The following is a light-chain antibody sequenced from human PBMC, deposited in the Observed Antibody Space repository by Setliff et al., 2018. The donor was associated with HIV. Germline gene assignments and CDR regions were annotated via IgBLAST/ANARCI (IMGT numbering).Light chain of an antibody. CDR1: SSNVGKYGF. CDR3: SSYAGSRTFDV. Sequence: SVLTQPASVSGSPGQSITISCTGNSSNVGKYGFVSWYRQDQSKAPELIIYEVTKRPSAVSKLFSGSKSGNAASLTISGLQPDDEADYYCSSYAGSRTFDVFGTGTKGTVL. J-gene: IGLJ1*01. V-gene: IGLV2-23*02. CDR2: EVT.